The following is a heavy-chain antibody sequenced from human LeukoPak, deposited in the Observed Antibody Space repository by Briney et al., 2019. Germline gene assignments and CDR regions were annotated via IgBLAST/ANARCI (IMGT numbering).Heavy chain of an antibody. CDR2: VFSSGTT. CDR1: GDSISGYY. Sequence: SETLSLTCTVSGDSISGYYWSWVRQPPGKGLEWIGYVFSSGTTNYNPSLKSRVTISVDTSKNQFSLKLSSVTAADTAVYYCARDSRRIYYYYYMDVWGKGTTVTVSS. V-gene: IGHV4-59*01. CDR3: ARDSRRIYYYYYMDV. J-gene: IGHJ6*03.